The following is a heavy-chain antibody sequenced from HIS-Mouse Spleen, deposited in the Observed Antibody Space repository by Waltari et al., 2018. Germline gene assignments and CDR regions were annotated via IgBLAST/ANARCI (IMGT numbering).Heavy chain of an antibody. V-gene: IGHV4-39*07. CDR2: IYYRGGT. J-gene: IGHJ2*01. D-gene: IGHD6-13*01. Sequence: QLQLQESGPGLVKPSETLSLTCTVSGGSISSSSYYWGWIRQPPGRGLEGIGSIYYRGGTYYNPSLKGRVTISVDTSKNQFSLKLSSVTAADTAVYYCAREIPYSSSWYDWYFDLWGRGTLVTVSS. CDR3: AREIPYSSSWYDWYFDL. CDR1: GGSISSSSYY.